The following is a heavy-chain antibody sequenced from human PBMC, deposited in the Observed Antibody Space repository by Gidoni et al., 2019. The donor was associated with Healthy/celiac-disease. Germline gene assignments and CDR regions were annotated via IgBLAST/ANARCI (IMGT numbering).Heavy chain of an antibody. V-gene: IGHV2-5*02. D-gene: IGHD3-9*01. CDR2: IYWDDDK. J-gene: IGHJ5*02. CDR3: AHYYDIFTGYYREYNWFDP. CDR1: GFSLSTSGVG. Sequence: QITLKETGPTLVKPTQTLTLTCTFSGFSLSTSGVGVGWIRQPPGKALEWLALIYWDDDKRYNPSLKSRLTITKDTSKNQVVLTMTNMDPVDTATYYCAHYYDIFTGYYREYNWFDPWGQGTLVTVSS.